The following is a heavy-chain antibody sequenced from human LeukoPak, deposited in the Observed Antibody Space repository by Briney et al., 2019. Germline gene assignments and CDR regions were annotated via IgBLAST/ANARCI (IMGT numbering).Heavy chain of an antibody. CDR2: IYYSGST. D-gene: IGHD2-2*03. V-gene: IGHV4-39*02. Sequence: SETLSLTCIVSGGSISNSNYYWGWIRQPPGKGLEWIGSIYYSGSTYYNPSLKSRVTISLDTSKNHFSLKLNSLTAADTAVYYCARSASVIGYSDYYHYMDIWGSGTTVSVSS. CDR3: ARSASVIGYSDYYHYMDI. CDR1: GGSISNSNYY. J-gene: IGHJ6*03.